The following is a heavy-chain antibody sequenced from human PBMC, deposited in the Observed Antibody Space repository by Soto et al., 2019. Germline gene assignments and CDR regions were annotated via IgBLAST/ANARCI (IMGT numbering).Heavy chain of an antibody. Sequence: ASVKVSCKASGYAFSNNDISWVRQSSGQGLEWMGWMNPNSGNGGYAQKFQGRVTMTRDTSTSTAYMELSSLASDDTAIYYCARMATSGTLNWFDPWGQGTLVTVSS. CDR2: MNPNSGNG. CDR1: GYAFSNND. V-gene: IGHV1-8*01. CDR3: ARMATSGTLNWFDP. J-gene: IGHJ5*02.